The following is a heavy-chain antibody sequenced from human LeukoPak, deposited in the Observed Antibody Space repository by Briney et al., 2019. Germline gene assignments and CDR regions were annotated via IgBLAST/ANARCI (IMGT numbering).Heavy chain of an antibody. CDR3: AREAAAGTPFDY. D-gene: IGHD6-13*01. CDR1: GFTFSTYS. CDR2: ISHSSSYI. V-gene: IGHV3-21*01. Sequence: GGSLRLSCAASGFTFSTYSMNWVRQAPGRGLEWVSSISHSSSYIYYADSFKGRFTISRDNAKNSLYLQMNSLRAEDTAIYYCAREAAAGTPFDYWGHGTLVTVSS. J-gene: IGHJ4*01.